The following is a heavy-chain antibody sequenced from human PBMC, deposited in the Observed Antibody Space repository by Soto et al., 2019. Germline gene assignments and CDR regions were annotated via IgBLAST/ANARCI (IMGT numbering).Heavy chain of an antibody. Sequence: GESLKISCKGSGYSFTSYWIGWVRQMPGKGLEWMGIIYPGDSDTRYSPSFQGQVTISADKSISTAYLQWSSLKASDTAMYYCARLLYYDFWSGYSFDYWGQGTLVTVSS. CDR3: ARLLYYDFWSGYSFDY. D-gene: IGHD3-3*01. CDR1: GYSFTSYW. V-gene: IGHV5-51*01. CDR2: IYPGDSDT. J-gene: IGHJ4*02.